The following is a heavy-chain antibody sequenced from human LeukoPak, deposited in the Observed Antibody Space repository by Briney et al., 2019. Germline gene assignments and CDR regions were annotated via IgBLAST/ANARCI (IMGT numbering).Heavy chain of an antibody. CDR1: GYTFSRHG. J-gene: IGHJ4*02. Sequence: ASVKVSCKTSGYTFSRHGITWVRQAPGQGLEWMGWVGGYNGNTNYAQNVQGRVTMTTDTSTNTAYMELRSLRSDDTAVYYCAKDIHPGLDSGASCCFGYWGQGTPVTVSS. D-gene: IGHD3-22*01. CDR2: VGGYNGNT. V-gene: IGHV1-18*01. CDR3: AKDIHPGLDSGASCCFGY.